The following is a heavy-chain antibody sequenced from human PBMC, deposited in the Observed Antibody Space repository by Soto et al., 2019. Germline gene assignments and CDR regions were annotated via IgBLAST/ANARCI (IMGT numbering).Heavy chain of an antibody. V-gene: IGHV4-31*03. CDR2: IYYSGST. CDR1: GGSISSGGYY. J-gene: IGHJ4*02. Sequence: LSLTFTVSGGSISSGGYYWSWIREHPGEGLEWIGCIYYSGSTYYNPSLKSRVTISVDTSKNDFPLKLNSVTAADTAVYYCARISYYSGSSGCFPFAIWAQGAFVTVSS. D-gene: IGHD3-22*01. CDR3: ARISYYSGSSGCFPFAI.